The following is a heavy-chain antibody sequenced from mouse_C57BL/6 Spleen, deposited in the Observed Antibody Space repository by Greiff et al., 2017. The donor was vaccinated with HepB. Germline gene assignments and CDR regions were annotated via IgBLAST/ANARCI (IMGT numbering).Heavy chain of an antibody. Sequence: EVKLMESGEGLVKPGGSLKLSCAASGFTFSSYAMSWVRQTPEKRLEWVAYISSGGDYIYYADTVKGRFTISRDNARNTLYLQMSSLKSEDTAMYYCTRGREVTSVVAAFDYWGQGTTLTVSS. J-gene: IGHJ2*01. CDR2: ISSGGDYI. D-gene: IGHD1-1*01. V-gene: IGHV5-9-1*02. CDR1: GFTFSSYA. CDR3: TRGREVTSVVAAFDY.